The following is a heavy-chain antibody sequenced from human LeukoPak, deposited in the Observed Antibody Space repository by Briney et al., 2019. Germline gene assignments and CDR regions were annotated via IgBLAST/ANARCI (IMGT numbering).Heavy chain of an antibody. J-gene: IGHJ4*02. D-gene: IGHD6-13*01. V-gene: IGHV1-3*01. CDR3: ARTARGTGSSWYGY. CDR1: GYTFTSYA. CDR2: INAGNGNT. Sequence: GASVKVSCKASGYTFTSYAMHWVRQAPGQRLEWMGWINAGNGNTKYSQKFQGRVTMTRDTSTSTVYMELSSLRSEDTAVYYCARTARGTGSSWYGYWGQGTLVTVSS.